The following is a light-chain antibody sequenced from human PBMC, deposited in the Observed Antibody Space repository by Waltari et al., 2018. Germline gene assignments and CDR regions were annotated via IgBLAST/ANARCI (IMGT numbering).Light chain of an antibody. J-gene: IGLJ3*02. CDR3: QTGGHGTWV. CDR2: VNSDGSH. Sequence: QLALTQSPSASASLGASVKLTCTLNSGHSSNVVAWLQQQPEKGPRYLMKVNSDGSHSKGDDIPDRFSGSGSAAERYLTIASLQSEDEADYYCQTGGHGTWVFGGGTKLTVL. CDR1: SGHSSNV. V-gene: IGLV4-69*02.